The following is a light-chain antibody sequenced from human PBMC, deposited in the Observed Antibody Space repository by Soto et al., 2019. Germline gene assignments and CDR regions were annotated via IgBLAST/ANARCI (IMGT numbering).Light chain of an antibody. J-gene: IGLJ1*01. CDR3: CSSASGHTYV. Sequence: QSALTQPRSVSGSPGQSVTISCTGTSSDVGGYNFVSWYQQHPAKAPKLMIYDVTKRPSGVPDRFSGSKSGNTASLTISGLQAEDEADYYCCSSASGHTYVFGTGTKVTDL. V-gene: IGLV2-11*01. CDR1: SSDVGGYNF. CDR2: DVT.